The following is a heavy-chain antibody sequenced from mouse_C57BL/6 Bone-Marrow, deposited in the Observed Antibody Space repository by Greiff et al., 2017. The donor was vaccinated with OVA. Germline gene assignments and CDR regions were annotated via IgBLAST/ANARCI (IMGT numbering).Heavy chain of an antibody. CDR2: IDPSDSYT. CDR3: ASAVFAY. V-gene: IGHV1-50*01. Sequence: QVQLQQPGAELVKPGASVKLSCKASGYTFTSYWMQWVKQRPGQGLEWIGEIDPSDSYTNYNQKFKGKATLTVDTSSRTAYMQLSSLTSEYSAVYYCASAVFAYWGQGTLVTVSA. J-gene: IGHJ3*01. CDR1: GYTFTSYW.